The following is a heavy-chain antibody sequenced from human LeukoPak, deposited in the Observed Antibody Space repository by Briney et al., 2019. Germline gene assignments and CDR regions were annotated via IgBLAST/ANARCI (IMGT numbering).Heavy chain of an antibody. J-gene: IGHJ5*02. CDR2: IYYSGST. CDR3: ARSNRIAVAPGWFDP. CDR1: GGSISSSSYY. V-gene: IGHV4-39*07. Sequence: SETLSLTCTVSGGSISSSSYYWGWIRQPPGKGLEWIGSIYYSGSTYYNPSLKSRVTISVDTSKNQFSLKLNSVTAADTAVYYCARSNRIAVAPGWFDPWGQGTLVTVSS. D-gene: IGHD6-19*01.